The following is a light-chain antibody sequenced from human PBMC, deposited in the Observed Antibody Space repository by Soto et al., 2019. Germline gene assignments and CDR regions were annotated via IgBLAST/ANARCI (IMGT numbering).Light chain of an antibody. CDR2: DAS. CDR1: QSVSSY. CDR3: QQRSNWPRYT. Sequence: EIVLTQSPATLSLSPGERATLSCRASQSVSSYLAWYQQKRGQAPRLLIYDASNRATGIPARFSGSGSGTDFTLTISSLEPEDFAVYYCQQRSNWPRYTFGQGTKLEIK. J-gene: IGKJ2*01. V-gene: IGKV3-11*01.